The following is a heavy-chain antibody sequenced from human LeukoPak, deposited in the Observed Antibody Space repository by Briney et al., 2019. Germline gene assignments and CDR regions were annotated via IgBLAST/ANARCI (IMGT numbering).Heavy chain of an antibody. Sequence: SETLSLTCTVSGGSISSSSYYWSWIRQPPGKGLEWIGEINHSGSTNYNPSLKSRVTISVDTSKNQFSLKLSSVTAADTAVYYCARRDSSVQFDYWGQGTLVTVSS. V-gene: IGHV4-39*07. J-gene: IGHJ4*02. CDR3: ARRDSSVQFDY. CDR1: GGSISSSSYY. D-gene: IGHD6-19*01. CDR2: INHSGST.